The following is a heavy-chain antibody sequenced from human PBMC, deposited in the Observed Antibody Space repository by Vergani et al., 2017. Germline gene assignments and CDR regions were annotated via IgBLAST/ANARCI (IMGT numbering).Heavy chain of an antibody. Sequence: QVQLQESGPGLVKPSETLSLTCTVSGGSISSYYWSWIRQPPGKGLEWIGYIYYSGSTNYNPSLKSRVTISVDTSKNQFSLKLSSVTAADTAVYYCARDRLGYSISWYLLDYWGQGTLVTVSS. CDR1: GGSISSYY. CDR2: IYYSGST. D-gene: IGHD6-13*01. V-gene: IGHV4-59*01. CDR3: ARDRLGYSISWYLLDY. J-gene: IGHJ4*02.